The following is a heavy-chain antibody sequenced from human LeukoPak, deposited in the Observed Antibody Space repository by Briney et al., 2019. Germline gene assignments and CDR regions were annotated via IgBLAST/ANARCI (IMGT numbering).Heavy chain of an antibody. J-gene: IGHJ4*02. CDR2: INHSGST. Sequence: PSETLSLTCAVYGGSFSGYYWSWIRQPPGKGLDWIGEINHSGSTNYNPSLKSRVTISVDTSKNQFSLKLSSVTAADTAVYYCARSGAARYLTNWGQGTLVTVSS. CDR3: ARSGAARYLTN. CDR1: GGSFSGYY. D-gene: IGHD2/OR15-2a*01. V-gene: IGHV4-34*01.